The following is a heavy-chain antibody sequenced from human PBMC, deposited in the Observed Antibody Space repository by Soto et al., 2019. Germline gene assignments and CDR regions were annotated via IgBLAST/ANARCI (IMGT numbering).Heavy chain of an antibody. CDR2: MYHSEST. V-gene: IGHV4-30-2*01. Sequence: PSETLSLTCAVSGGSISSGGYSWSWIRQPPGKGLEWIGYMYHSESTYYNPSLKSRVTISIDRSKNQFSLKLSSVTAADTAVYYCARVPDYGGQGILVTVSS. D-gene: IGHD2-2*01. J-gene: IGHJ4*02. CDR3: ARVPDY. CDR1: GGSISSGGYS.